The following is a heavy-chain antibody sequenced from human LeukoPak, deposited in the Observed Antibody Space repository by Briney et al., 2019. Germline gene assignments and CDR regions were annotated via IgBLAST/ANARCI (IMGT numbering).Heavy chain of an antibody. Sequence: GGSLRLSCAASGFTFNSHAMNWVRQAPGKGLEWVSAVSGGGVTTYYADSVKGRFTISRDNSKNTLYLQMSSLRDEDTAVYYCAKVPGYYYDSSGSYFDYWGQGTLVTVPS. V-gene: IGHV3-23*01. J-gene: IGHJ4*02. D-gene: IGHD3-22*01. CDR1: GFTFNSHA. CDR3: AKVPGYYYDSSGSYFDY. CDR2: VSGGGVTT.